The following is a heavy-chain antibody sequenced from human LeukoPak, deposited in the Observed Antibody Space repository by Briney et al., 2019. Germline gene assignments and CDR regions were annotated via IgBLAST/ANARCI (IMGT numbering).Heavy chain of an antibody. CDR3: AKDSEYCGGDCYSGAGH. Sequence: PGGSLRLSCAASGFTFSSYGMHWVRQAPGKGLEWVAVIWYDGSNKYYADSVKGRFTISRDNVKNTLYLQMNSLRAEDTAVYYCAKDSEYCGGDCYSGAGHWGQGTLVTVSS. J-gene: IGHJ4*02. D-gene: IGHD2-21*02. CDR1: GFTFSSYG. V-gene: IGHV3-33*06. CDR2: IWYDGSNK.